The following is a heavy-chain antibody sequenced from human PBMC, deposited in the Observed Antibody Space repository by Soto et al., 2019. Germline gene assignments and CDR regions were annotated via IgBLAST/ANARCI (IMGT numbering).Heavy chain of an antibody. CDR3: AKTIAAADYNWFDP. V-gene: IGHV3-30*18. J-gene: IGHJ5*02. CDR1: GFTFSSYG. Sequence: QVQLVESGGGVVQPGRSLRLSCAASGFTFSSYGMHWVRQAPGKGLEWVAVISYDGSNKYYADSVKGRFTISRDNSKNTLYLQMNGLRAEDTAVYYCAKTIAAADYNWFDPWGQGTLVTVSS. CDR2: ISYDGSNK. D-gene: IGHD6-13*01.